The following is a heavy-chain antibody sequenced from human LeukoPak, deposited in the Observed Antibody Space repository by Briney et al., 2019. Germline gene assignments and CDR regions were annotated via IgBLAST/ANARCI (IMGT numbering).Heavy chain of an antibody. Sequence: PSETPSLTCTVSGGSISSYYWSWIRQPPGKGLEWIGYIYYSGSTNYNPSLKSRVTILVDTSKNQFSLKLSSVTAADTAVYYCAREAEAKYSNYVDYWGQGTLVTVSS. CDR2: IYYSGST. V-gene: IGHV4-59*01. CDR1: GGSISSYY. D-gene: IGHD4-11*01. CDR3: AREAEAKYSNYVDY. J-gene: IGHJ4*02.